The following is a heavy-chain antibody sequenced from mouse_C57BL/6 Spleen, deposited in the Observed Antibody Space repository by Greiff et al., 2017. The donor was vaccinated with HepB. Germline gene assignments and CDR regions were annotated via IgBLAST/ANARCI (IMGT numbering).Heavy chain of an antibody. CDR3: ARDYGSRYYFDY. Sequence: QVQLQQPGAELVMPGASVKLSCKASGYTFTSYWMHWVKQRPGQGLEWIGEIDPSDSYTNYNQKFKGKSTLSRDKSSSTAYMQLSSLTSEDSAVYYCARDYGSRYYFDYWGQGTTLTVSS. CDR2: IDPSDSYT. D-gene: IGHD1-1*01. CDR1: GYTFTSYW. V-gene: IGHV1-69*01. J-gene: IGHJ2*01.